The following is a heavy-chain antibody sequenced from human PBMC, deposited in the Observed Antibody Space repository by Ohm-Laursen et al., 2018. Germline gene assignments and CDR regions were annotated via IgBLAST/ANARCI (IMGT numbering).Heavy chain of an antibody. D-gene: IGHD5-18*01. V-gene: IGHV1-58*02. CDR3: AAVNRRGYSYGY. CDR1: GFTFTSSA. CDR2: IVVGSGNT. Sequence: SVKVSCKTSGFTFTSSAMQWVRQARGQRLEWIGWIVVGSGNTNYAQKFQERVTITRDMSTSTAYMELSSLRSEDTAVYYCAAVNRRGYSYGYWGQGTLVTVSS. J-gene: IGHJ4*02.